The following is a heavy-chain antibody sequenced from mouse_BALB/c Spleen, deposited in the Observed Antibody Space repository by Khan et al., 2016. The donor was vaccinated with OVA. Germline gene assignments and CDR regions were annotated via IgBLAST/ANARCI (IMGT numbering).Heavy chain of an antibody. J-gene: IGHJ2*01. CDR1: GYTFTSYY. CDR2: INPSDGGT. D-gene: IGHD2-3*01. V-gene: IGHV1S81*02. CDR3: TRGGYGYYGY. Sequence: QVQLQQSGAELVKPGASVQLSCKASGYTFTSYYIYWVKQRPGQGLEWIGEINPSDGGTNFNEKFKSKATLTVDKSSSTAYMQRSSLTSEDPSVYYCTRGGYGYYGYWGQGTTLTVSS.